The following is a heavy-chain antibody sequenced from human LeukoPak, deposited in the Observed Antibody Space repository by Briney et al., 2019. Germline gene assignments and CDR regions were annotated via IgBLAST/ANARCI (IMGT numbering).Heavy chain of an antibody. CDR1: GYTFTGYY. CDR3: ARDRGQWLDLLGVCDY. V-gene: IGHV1-2*06. D-gene: IGHD6-19*01. Sequence: GASLKVSCKASGYTFTGYYMHWVRQAPGQGLEWMGRINPNSGGTNYAQKFQGRVTMTRDTSISTAYMELSRLRSDDTAVYYCARDRGQWLDLLGVCDYWGQGTLVTVSS. CDR2: INPNSGGT. J-gene: IGHJ4*02.